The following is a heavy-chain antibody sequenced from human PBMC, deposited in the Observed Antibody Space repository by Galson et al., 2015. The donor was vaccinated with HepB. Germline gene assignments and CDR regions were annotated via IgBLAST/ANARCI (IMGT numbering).Heavy chain of an antibody. CDR2: TYYRSKWYN. V-gene: IGHV6-1*01. Sequence: CAISGDSVSSNSAAWNWIRQSPSRGLEWLGRTYYRSKWYNDYAVSVKSRITINPDTSKNQFSLQLNSVTPEDTAVYYCARDPVPMEYSGYDDPYYYYGMDVSGPGTTVTVSS. J-gene: IGHJ6*02. CDR1: GDSVSSNSAA. D-gene: IGHD5-12*01. CDR3: ARDPVPMEYSGYDDPYYYYGMDV.